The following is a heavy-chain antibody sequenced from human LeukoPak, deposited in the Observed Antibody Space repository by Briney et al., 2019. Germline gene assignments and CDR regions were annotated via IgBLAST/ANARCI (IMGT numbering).Heavy chain of an antibody. Sequence: PSETLSLTCTVSGGSISSYYWSWIRQPPGKGLEWIGYIYYSGSTNYNPSLKSRVTISVDTSKNQFSLKLSSVTAADTAVYYCASSHYYDSSGYYPIYYMDVWGKGTTVTVSS. J-gene: IGHJ6*03. V-gene: IGHV4-59*12. CDR3: ASSHYYDSSGYYPIYYMDV. D-gene: IGHD3-22*01. CDR2: IYYSGST. CDR1: GGSISSYY.